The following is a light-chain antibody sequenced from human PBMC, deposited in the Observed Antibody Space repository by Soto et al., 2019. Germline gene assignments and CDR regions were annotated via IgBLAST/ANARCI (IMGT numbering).Light chain of an antibody. CDR3: ATWDASLNGV. V-gene: IGLV1-44*01. CDR1: SSNIGTHT. J-gene: IGLJ2*01. CDR2: SNN. Sequence: QSVLTQPPSASGTPGQRVTISCSGSSSNIGTHTVNWYQQLPGTAPKLVIYSNNQRPSGVPDRFSGSKSGTSASLAISWLRSEDEADYYCATWDASLNGVFGGGTKLTVL.